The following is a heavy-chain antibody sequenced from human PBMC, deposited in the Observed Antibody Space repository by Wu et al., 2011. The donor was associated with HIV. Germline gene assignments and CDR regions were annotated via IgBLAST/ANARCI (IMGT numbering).Heavy chain of an antibody. D-gene: IGHD2/OR15-2a*01. Sequence: QVQLVQSGNEVKKPGASVKVSCQASGYSFTNYGISWLRQVPGQRPEWMGWIRPKTGARNQARQFQPRISLTRDRALSTAYLDLNSLTSVDSGTYFCARQTFKPDFYFADQGWSFNLWGRGA. V-gene: IGHV1-18*01. CDR1: GYSFTNYG. CDR3: ARQTFKPDFYFADQGWSFNL. J-gene: IGHJ2*01. CDR2: IRPKTGAR.